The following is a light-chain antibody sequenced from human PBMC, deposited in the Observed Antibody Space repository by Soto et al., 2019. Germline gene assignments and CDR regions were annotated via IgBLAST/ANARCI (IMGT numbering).Light chain of an antibody. CDR1: QGISSA. CDR2: DAS. V-gene: IGKV1-13*02. CDR3: QQCNRETYT. J-gene: IGKJ2*01. Sequence: AIQLTQSPSSLSASVGDRVTITCRASQGISSALAWYQQKPGKAPKLLIYDASSLESGVPSRFSGSGSGTDFTLTISSLQPEDFATYYCQQCNRETYTCGQGTKVDIK.